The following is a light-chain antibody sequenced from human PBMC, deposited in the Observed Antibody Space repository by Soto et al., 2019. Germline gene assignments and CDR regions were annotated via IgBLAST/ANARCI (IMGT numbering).Light chain of an antibody. CDR1: KIASKS. Sequence: SYELTQPPSVSVAPGKTARITCGGDKIASKSVHWYQQKSGQTPVLIIFYDSDRPSGIPERFSGSNSGNTATLIISGVEAGYEADYYCQVWDSSSDHYVFGTGTKFTVL. V-gene: IGLV3-21*04. CDR2: YDS. CDR3: QVWDSSSDHYV. J-gene: IGLJ1*01.